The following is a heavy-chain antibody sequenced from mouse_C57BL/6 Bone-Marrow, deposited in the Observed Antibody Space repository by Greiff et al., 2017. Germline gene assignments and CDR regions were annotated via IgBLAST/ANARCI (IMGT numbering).Heavy chain of an antibody. CDR1: GYTFTSYD. J-gene: IGHJ1*03. CDR2: IYPRDGST. V-gene: IGHV1-85*01. Sequence: VKLLESGPELVKPGASVKLSCKASGYTFTSYDINWVKQRPGQGLEWIGWIYPRDGSTKYNEKFKGKATLTVDTSSSTAYMELHSLTSEDAAVYFCARLGFDGSSGDWYFDVGGTGTTVTVSS. D-gene: IGHD1-1*01. CDR3: ARLGFDGSSGDWYFDV.